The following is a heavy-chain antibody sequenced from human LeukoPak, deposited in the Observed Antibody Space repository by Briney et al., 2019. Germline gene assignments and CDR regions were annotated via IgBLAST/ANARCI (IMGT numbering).Heavy chain of an antibody. V-gene: IGHV1-18*01. CDR1: GYTFTSYG. CDR3: ARTTGDTYPSSDDY. CDR2: ISAYNGNT. J-gene: IGHJ4*02. Sequence: ASVKVSCKASGYTFTSYGIGWVRQAPGQGLEWMGWISAYNGNTNYAQKLQGRVTMTTDTSTSTAYMELRSLRSDDTAVYYCARTTGDTYPSSDDYWGQGTLVTVSS. D-gene: IGHD7-27*01.